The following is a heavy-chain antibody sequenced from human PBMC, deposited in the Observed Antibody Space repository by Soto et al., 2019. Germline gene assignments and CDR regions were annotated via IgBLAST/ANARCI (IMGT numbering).Heavy chain of an antibody. CDR3: ARSLPGTYGAFDL. CDR1: EFTLRSYW. D-gene: IGHD1-7*01. V-gene: IGHV3-74*01. CDR2: ISGDGSST. J-gene: IGHJ3*01. Sequence: PGGSLRLSCAASEFTLRSYWMHWVRQSPGKGLVWVSRISGDGSSTTYADSVRGRFTISRDNAKNTVYLQMDSLRAEDTAVYYCARSLPGTYGAFDLWGQGTMVTVSS.